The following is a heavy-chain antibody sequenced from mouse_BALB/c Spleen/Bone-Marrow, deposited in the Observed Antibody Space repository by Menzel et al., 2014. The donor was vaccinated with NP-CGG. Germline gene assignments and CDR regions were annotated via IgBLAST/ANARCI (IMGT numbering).Heavy chain of an antibody. CDR2: INPGSGGT. CDR1: GYAFTNYL. D-gene: IGHD3-1*01. V-gene: IGHV1-54*01. CDR3: ARQLGPPYAMDY. Sequence: QVQLQQSGAELVRPGTSVKVSCKASGYAFTNYLIEWVKQRPGQGLGWIGVINPGSGGTNYNEKFKGKATLTADKSSSTAYMQLSSLTSDDSAVYFCARQLGPPYAMDYWGQGTSVTVSS. J-gene: IGHJ4*01.